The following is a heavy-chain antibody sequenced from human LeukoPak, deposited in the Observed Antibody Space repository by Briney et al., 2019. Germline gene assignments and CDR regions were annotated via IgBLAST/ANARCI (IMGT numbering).Heavy chain of an antibody. J-gene: IGHJ3*02. Sequence: PGGFLRLSCAASGFTFSSYAMSWVRQAPGKGLEWVSAISGSGGSTYYADSVKGRFTISRDNSKNTLYLQMNSLRAEDTAVYYCAKSHPPLYSHFDAFDIWGQGTMVTVSS. CDR1: GFTFSSYA. CDR2: ISGSGGST. CDR3: AKSHPPLYSHFDAFDI. D-gene: IGHD2-21*01. V-gene: IGHV3-23*01.